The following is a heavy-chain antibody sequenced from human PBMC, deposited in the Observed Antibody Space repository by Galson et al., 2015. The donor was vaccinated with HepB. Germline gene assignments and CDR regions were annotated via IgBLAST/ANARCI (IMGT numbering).Heavy chain of an antibody. Sequence: SLRLSCAASGFTFSSYWMSWVRQAPGKGLEWVANIKQDGSEKYYVDSVKGRFTISRDNAKNSLYLQMNSLRAEDTAVYYCARDRDNLVVVPAAISDYWGQGTLVTVSS. D-gene: IGHD2-2*01. CDR2: IKQDGSEK. CDR3: ARDRDNLVVVPAAISDY. V-gene: IGHV3-7*01. CDR1: GFTFSSYW. J-gene: IGHJ4*02.